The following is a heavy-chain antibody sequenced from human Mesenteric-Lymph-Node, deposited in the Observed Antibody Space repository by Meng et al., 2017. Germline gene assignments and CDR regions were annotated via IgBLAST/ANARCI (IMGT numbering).Heavy chain of an antibody. CDR2: VRDKANNYAT. V-gene: IGHV3-73*01. D-gene: IGHD1-26*01. CDR3: GSGNYFDY. Sequence: EVQLLDSGGGLVQPGGSLKLSCAASGFTFSGSAMHWVRQASGKGLEWVGRVRDKANNYATSYAESVKGRFTISRDDSRNTAYLQMDSLKTEDTAVYYCGSGNYFDYWGQGTLVTVSS. CDR1: GFTFSGSA. J-gene: IGHJ4*02.